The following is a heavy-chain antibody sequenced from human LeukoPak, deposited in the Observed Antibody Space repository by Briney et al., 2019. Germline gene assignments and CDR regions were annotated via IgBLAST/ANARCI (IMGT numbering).Heavy chain of an antibody. CDR2: IDPSDSYT. D-gene: IGHD4-11*01. Sequence: GESLKISCKCSGYSFTSYWISWVRQMPGKDLEWMGRIDPSDSYTNYSPSFQGHVTISADKSISTAYLQWSSLKASDTAMYYCARRNAAYYYYGMDVWGQGTTVTVSS. V-gene: IGHV5-10-1*01. CDR3: ARRNAAYYYYGMDV. J-gene: IGHJ6*02. CDR1: GYSFTSYW.